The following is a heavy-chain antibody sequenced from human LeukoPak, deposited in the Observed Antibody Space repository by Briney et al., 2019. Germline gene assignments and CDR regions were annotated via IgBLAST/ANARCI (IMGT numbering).Heavy chain of an antibody. CDR1: GGSISSYY. V-gene: IGHV4-4*07. Sequence: SETLSLTCTVSGGSISSYYWSWIRQPAGKGLEWIGRIYTSGSTNYNPSLKSRVTMSVDTSKNQFSLKLNSVTAADTAVYYCASVSRSRSFDPWGQGTLVTVSS. CDR3: ASVSRSRSFDP. J-gene: IGHJ5*02. CDR2: IYTSGST.